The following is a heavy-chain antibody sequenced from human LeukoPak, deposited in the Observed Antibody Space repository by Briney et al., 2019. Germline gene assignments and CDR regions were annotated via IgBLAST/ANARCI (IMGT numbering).Heavy chain of an antibody. D-gene: IGHD3-10*01. CDR2: ISSSGTTI. CDR3: ASLRGVNR. CDR1: GFTFSDYY. V-gene: IGHV3-11*01. Sequence: GGTLRLSCAASGFTFSDYYMSWIRQPPGKGLEWVSYISSSGTTIYYADSVRGRFTVSRDNAKNSLYLQMDSLSAEDTAVYYCASLRGVNRWGQGTLVTVSS. J-gene: IGHJ4*02.